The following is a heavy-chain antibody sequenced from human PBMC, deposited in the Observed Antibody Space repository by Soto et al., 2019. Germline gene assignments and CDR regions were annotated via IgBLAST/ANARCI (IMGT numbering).Heavy chain of an antibody. V-gene: IGHV3-23*01. CDR1: GLTFSSDA. Sequence: GGSLRVSCAAPGLTFSSDAMSWVRQPHGKGREWVSAFSGSDGRTIYAESGAGRFTSSRDNSKNTLYLQMNILMAEDTAVYYCAKDNGGPITIFGVLTLYFDYWGQGTLVTVSS. D-gene: IGHD3-3*01. J-gene: IGHJ4*02. CDR2: FSGSDGRT. CDR3: AKDNGGPITIFGVLTLYFDY.